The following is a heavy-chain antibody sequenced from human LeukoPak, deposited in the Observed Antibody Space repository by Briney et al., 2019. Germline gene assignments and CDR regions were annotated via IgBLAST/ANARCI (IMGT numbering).Heavy chain of an antibody. D-gene: IGHD3-3*01. Sequence: GGSLRLSCAASGFTVSSNYMSWVRQAPGKGLEWVSVIYSGGSTYYADSVKGRFTISRDNSKNTLYLQMNSLRAEDTAVYYCARAPYDFWSGYYLVGSQPNFDHWGQGTLVTVSS. CDR1: GFTVSSNY. CDR3: ARAPYDFWSGYYLVGSQPNFDH. J-gene: IGHJ5*02. CDR2: IYSGGST. V-gene: IGHV3-66*01.